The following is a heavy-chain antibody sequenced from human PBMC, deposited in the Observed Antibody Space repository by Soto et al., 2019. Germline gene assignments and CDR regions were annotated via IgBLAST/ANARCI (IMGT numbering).Heavy chain of an antibody. CDR1: GGSFSGYY. CDR2: INHSGST. D-gene: IGHD1-20*01. J-gene: IGHJ6*02. CDR3: ARRYNWNYYYGMDV. Sequence: SETLSLTCAVYGGSFSGYYWSWIRQPPGKGLEWIGEINHSGSTNYNPSLKSRVTISVDTSKNQFSLKLSSVTAADTAVYYCARRYNWNYYYGMDVWGQGTTVTVS. V-gene: IGHV4-34*01.